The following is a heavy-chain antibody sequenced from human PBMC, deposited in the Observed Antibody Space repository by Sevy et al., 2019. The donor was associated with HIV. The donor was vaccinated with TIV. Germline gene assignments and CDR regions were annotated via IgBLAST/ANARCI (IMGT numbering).Heavy chain of an antibody. CDR2: INESGIT. D-gene: IGHD2-2*01. CDR3: ARSPPVVVVPGAPSWFDP. CDR1: DGSFSGYY. V-gene: IGHV4-34*01. Sequence: SETPSLTCAVHDGSFSGYYWNWIRQLPGKGLEWIGEINESGITYYNPSLKSRVTISVDTSKKQFSLKLNSVTAVDSAVYFCARSPPVVVVPGAPSWFDPWGQGTLVTVS. J-gene: IGHJ5*02.